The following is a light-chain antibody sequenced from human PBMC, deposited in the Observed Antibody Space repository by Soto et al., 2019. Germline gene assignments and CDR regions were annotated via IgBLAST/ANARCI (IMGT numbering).Light chain of an antibody. CDR2: DAS. CDR1: QDIRNY. Sequence: DIQMTQSPSSLSASEGDRVSIRCQASQDIRNYLNWYQQKPGKAPKLLIYDASNLETGVPSRYSGSGSGTYFALTISSLQPEDIATYYCQQYDNPPITLGQGTRLEI. CDR3: QQYDNPPIT. V-gene: IGKV1-33*01. J-gene: IGKJ5*01.